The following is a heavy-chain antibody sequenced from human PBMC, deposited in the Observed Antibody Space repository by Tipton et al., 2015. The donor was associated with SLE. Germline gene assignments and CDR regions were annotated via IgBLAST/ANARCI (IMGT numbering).Heavy chain of an antibody. CDR3: ARDPYDYNDWGYGMDV. Sequence: SLRLSCAASGFTFSTYWMSWVRQAPGKGLEWVANIKEDGSDIQYVDSVKGRFTISRDNAENSLYLQMNSLRAEDTAIYYGARDPYDYNDWGYGMDVWGQGTTVPVSS. CDR2: IKEDGSDI. J-gene: IGHJ6*02. D-gene: IGHD4-11*01. V-gene: IGHV3-7*01. CDR1: GFTFSTYW.